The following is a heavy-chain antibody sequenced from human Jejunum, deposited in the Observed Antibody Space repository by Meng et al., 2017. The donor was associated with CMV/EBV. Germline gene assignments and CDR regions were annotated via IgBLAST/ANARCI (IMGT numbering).Heavy chain of an antibody. V-gene: IGHV3-15*01. CDR3: TRDPNQLVLEYFQH. CDR1: FTFSYAW. D-gene: IGHD1-14*01. CDR2: IHSVSSGETR. Sequence: FTFSYAWMRWVRQAPGKGLEWVARIHSVSSGETRDYAAAVQGRFSISRDDSKNTLYLQMNSLKSEDTAVYYCTRDPNQLVLEYFQHWGQGTPVTVSS. J-gene: IGHJ1*01.